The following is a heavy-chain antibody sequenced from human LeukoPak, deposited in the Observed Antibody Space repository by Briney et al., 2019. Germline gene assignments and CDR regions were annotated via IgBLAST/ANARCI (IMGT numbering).Heavy chain of an antibody. CDR3: ARDPSRGYSYGYEDY. Sequence: GGSLRLSCAASGFTFSSYWMNWVRQAPGKGLEWVANIKQDGSEKYYVDSVKGRFTISRDNAKNSLYLQMNSLRAEDTAIYYCARDPSRGYSYGYEDYWGQGTLVTVSS. D-gene: IGHD5-18*01. J-gene: IGHJ4*02. CDR2: IKQDGSEK. CDR1: GFTFSSYW. V-gene: IGHV3-7*01.